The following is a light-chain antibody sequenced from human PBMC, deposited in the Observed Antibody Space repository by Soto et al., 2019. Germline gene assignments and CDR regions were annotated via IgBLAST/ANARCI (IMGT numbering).Light chain of an antibody. Sequence: DIVMTQSPLSLPVTPGEPASISCRSSQSLLHSNGYNYLDWYLQKPGQSPQLMIYLGSNRASGVPDRFSGSGSGTDFTLKISRVEAEDVGVYYCMQALQMYTCGKGTKLEIK. V-gene: IGKV2-28*01. CDR3: MQALQMYT. J-gene: IGKJ2*01. CDR2: LGS. CDR1: QSLLHSNGYNY.